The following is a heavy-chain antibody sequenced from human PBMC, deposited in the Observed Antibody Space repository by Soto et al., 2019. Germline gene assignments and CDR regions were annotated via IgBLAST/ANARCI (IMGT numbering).Heavy chain of an antibody. CDR1: GFTFSSYD. J-gene: IGHJ3*02. D-gene: IGHD6-19*01. CDR2: IGTAGDT. CDR3: ARERHGPYSSGKGAFDI. V-gene: IGHV3-13*01. Sequence: EVQLVESGGGLVQPGGSLRLSCAASGFTFSSYDMHWVRQATGKGLEWVSAIGTAGDTYYPGSVKGRFTISRENAKNSLYLQMNSLRAGDTAVYYCARERHGPYSSGKGAFDIWGQGTMVTVSS.